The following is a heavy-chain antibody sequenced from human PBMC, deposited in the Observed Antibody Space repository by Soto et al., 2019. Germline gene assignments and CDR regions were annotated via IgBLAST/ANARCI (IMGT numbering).Heavy chain of an antibody. D-gene: IGHD6-19*01. CDR2: ISSTSGTN. J-gene: IGHJ6*02. CDR1: GFVFSTYS. CDR3: ANQKIRVSVAGTLYGLGV. V-gene: IGHV3-48*02. Sequence: EGQLVESGGNLVRPGGSLRLSCEASGFVFSTYSMNWVRQAPGKGLEWISYISSTSGTNYYADSVKGRFTIFRDNAKNSLFLQMNGLRDDDTAVYYCANQKIRVSVAGTLYGLGVWGQGTMVTVSS.